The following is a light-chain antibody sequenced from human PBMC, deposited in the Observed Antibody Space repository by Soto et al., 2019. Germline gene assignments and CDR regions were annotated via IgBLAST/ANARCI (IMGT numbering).Light chain of an antibody. Sequence: ETVMTQSPATLSVSPGERATLSCRASQSVNSDLAWYQQKPGQAPRLLIYGASTRATGIPARFSGSGSGTEFTLTISSLQSEDFAVYYCHQYYNWPETFGQGTKVEIK. CDR1: QSVNSD. CDR2: GAS. CDR3: HQYYNWPET. V-gene: IGKV3-15*01. J-gene: IGKJ1*01.